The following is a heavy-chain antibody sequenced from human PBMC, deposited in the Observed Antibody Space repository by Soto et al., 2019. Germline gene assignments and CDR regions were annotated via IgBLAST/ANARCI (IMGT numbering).Heavy chain of an antibody. V-gene: IGHV3-33*01. J-gene: IGHJ6*02. Sequence: QVQLVESGGGVVQPGRSLRLSCAASGFTFSSYGMHWVRQAPGKGLEWVAVIWYDGSNKYYADSVKGRFTISRDNSKNXLXXQMNSLRAEDTGVYYCARDREQWLVAYYYYYGMDVWGQGTTVTVSS. D-gene: IGHD6-19*01. CDR1: GFTFSSYG. CDR2: IWYDGSNK. CDR3: ARDREQWLVAYYYYYGMDV.